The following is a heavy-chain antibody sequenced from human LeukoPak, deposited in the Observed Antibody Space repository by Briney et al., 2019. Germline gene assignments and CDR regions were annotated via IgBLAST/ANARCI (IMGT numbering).Heavy chain of an antibody. D-gene: IGHD1-26*01. J-gene: IGHJ3*02. CDR1: GYSFTSYW. CDR2: IYPGDSDT. CDR3: ARPSAGIVVSGAFDI. V-gene: IGHV5-51*01. Sequence: GESLKISCKGSGYSFTSYWIGWVRQMPGEGLEWMGIIYPGDSDTRYSPSFQGQVTISADKSISTAYLQWSSLKASDTAMYYCARPSAGIVVSGAFDIWGRGTMVTVSS.